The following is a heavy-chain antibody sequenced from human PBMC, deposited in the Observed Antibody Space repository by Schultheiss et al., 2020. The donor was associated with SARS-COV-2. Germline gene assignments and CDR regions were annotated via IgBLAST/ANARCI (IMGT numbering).Heavy chain of an antibody. D-gene: IGHD4-17*01. CDR2: ISYDGSNK. V-gene: IGHV3-30-3*01. CDR1: GFTFSSYA. CDR3: ARDGYYGDYVFDY. Sequence: GGSLRLSCAASGFTFSSYAMHWVRQAPGKGLEWVAVISYDGSNKYYADSVKGRFTISRDNSKNTLYLQMNSLRAEDTAVYYCARDGYYGDYVFDYWGQGTLVTVSS. J-gene: IGHJ4*02.